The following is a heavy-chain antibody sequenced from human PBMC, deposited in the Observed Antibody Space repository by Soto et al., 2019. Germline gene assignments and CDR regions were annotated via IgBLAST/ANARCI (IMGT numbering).Heavy chain of an antibody. Sequence: GASVKVSCKASGYIFTDYYIHWGGRAPGQGLVCVGWINTCSGGTNLAQRFQGRVTMPSDTSINTAYMELSSLRSDDTAVYYCAIRTGQLAIISEFDGDWFFEVWGRGTLVTVSS. CDR1: GYIFTDYY. J-gene: IGHJ2*01. CDR3: AIRTGQLAIISEFDGDWFFEV. D-gene: IGHD2-2*01. V-gene: IGHV1-2*02. CDR2: INTCSGGT.